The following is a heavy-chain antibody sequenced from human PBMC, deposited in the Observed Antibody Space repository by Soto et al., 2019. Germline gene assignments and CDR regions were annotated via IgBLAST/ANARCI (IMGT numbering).Heavy chain of an antibody. Sequence: QVQLVESGGGVVQPGRSLRVSCAASGFTFSIYAMHWVRQAPGTGLEWVAVIYYDGTKTYYADSVKGRFTISRDNSKNTVYLQMNTLRDRHTAVYYCAIDRSPRRQRLIDAFDYGGQGTVVTVPP. CDR1: GFTFSIYA. D-gene: IGHD6-25*01. CDR2: IYYDGTKT. CDR3: AIDRSPRRQRLIDAFDY. V-gene: IGHV3-30*03. J-gene: IGHJ4*02.